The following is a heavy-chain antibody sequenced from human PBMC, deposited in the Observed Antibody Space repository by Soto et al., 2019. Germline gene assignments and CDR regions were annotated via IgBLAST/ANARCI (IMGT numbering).Heavy chain of an antibody. CDR3: ARDAGTWDWFDP. CDR2: IYYSGST. CDR1: GGSISSYY. D-gene: IGHD6-13*01. J-gene: IGHJ5*02. V-gene: IGHV4-59*01. Sequence: SETLSLTCTVSGGSISSYYWSWIRQPPGKGLEWIGYIYYSGSTNYNPSLKSRVTISVDTSKNQFSLKLSSVTAADTAVYYCARDAGTWDWFDPWGQGTLVTVS.